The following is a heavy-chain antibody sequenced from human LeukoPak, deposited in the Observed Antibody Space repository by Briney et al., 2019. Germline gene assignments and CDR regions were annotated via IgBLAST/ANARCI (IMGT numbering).Heavy chain of an antibody. CDR1: GGSISSYH. J-gene: IGHJ5*02. D-gene: IGHD6-19*01. V-gene: IGHV4-59*13. CDR2: ISYIGNT. Sequence: TSETLSLTCTVSGGSISSYHWSWIRQPPGKRLEWIGYISYIGNTNYNPSLKSRVTISIDTPKNQFSLKLTSVTAADTAVYYCARGRGQQWLEPFDPWGQGTLVTVSS. CDR3: ARGRGQQWLEPFDP.